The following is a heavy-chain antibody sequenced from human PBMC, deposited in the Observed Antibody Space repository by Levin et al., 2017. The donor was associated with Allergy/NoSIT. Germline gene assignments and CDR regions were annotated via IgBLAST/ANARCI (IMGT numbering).Heavy chain of an antibody. D-gene: IGHD2-2*01. J-gene: IGHJ5*02. CDR1: GFTFSSYA. V-gene: IGHV3-23*01. Sequence: GESLKISCAASGFTFSSYAMSWVRQAPGKGLEWVSAISGSGGSTYYADSVKGRFTISRDNSKNTLYLQMNSLRAEDTAVYYCAKNVWGHQLPNWFDPWGQGTLVTVSS. CDR2: ISGSGGST. CDR3: AKNVWGHQLPNWFDP.